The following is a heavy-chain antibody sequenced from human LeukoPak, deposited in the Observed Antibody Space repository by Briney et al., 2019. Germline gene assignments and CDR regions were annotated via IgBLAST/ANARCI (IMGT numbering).Heavy chain of an antibody. Sequence: SVKVSCKASGGTFSSYAFSWVRQAPGQGLEWMGVIITIFHTPYYAPKFQGRVTMTRDTSTSTVYMELSSLRSEDTAVYYCARFGYGDYGSDYWGQGTLVTVSS. CDR1: GGTFSSYA. CDR2: IITIFHTP. J-gene: IGHJ4*02. CDR3: ARFGYGDYGSDY. V-gene: IGHV1-69*05. D-gene: IGHD4-17*01.